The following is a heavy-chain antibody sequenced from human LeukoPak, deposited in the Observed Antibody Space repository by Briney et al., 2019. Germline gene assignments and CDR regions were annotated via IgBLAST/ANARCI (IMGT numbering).Heavy chain of an antibody. V-gene: IGHV3-7*01. CDR1: GLTFSSTW. CDR2: INPAGSQR. CDR3: ATVSEY. Sequence: GGSLRLSCAASGLTFSSTWMNWVRQAPGKGLEWVANINPAGSQRDYVDSVKGRFTISRDNAKNTVYLQMNGLRAEDTTVYYCATVSEYWGQGTLVTVSS. J-gene: IGHJ4*02. D-gene: IGHD1-1*01.